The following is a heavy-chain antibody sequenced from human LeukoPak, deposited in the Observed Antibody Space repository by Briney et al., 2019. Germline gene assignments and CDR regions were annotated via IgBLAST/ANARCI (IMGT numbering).Heavy chain of an antibody. J-gene: IGHJ4*02. D-gene: IGHD6-13*01. CDR3: ARTYSSSWDYFDY. V-gene: IGHV5-51*01. Sequence: GETLKISCKGSGYSFTTYWIGWVRQMPGKGLEWMGIIYPGDSDTRYSPSFQGQVTISADKSISTAYLQWSSLKASDTAMYYCARTYSSSWDYFDYWGQGTLVTVSS. CDR2: IYPGDSDT. CDR1: GYSFTTYW.